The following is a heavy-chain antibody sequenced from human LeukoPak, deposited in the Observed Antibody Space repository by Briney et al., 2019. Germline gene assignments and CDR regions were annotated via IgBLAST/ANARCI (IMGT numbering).Heavy chain of an antibody. J-gene: IGHJ5*02. V-gene: IGHV4-30-2*01. CDR3: VRVKYDILTGYDWFDP. CDR1: GGSISSGGYS. D-gene: IGHD3-9*01. CDR2: IYHSGST. Sequence: PSQTLSLTCAVSGGSISSGGYSWSWIRQPPGKGLEWIGYIYHSGSTYYNPSLKSRVTISVDRSKNQFSLKLSSVTAADTAVYYCVRVKYDILTGYDWFDPWGQGTLVTVSS.